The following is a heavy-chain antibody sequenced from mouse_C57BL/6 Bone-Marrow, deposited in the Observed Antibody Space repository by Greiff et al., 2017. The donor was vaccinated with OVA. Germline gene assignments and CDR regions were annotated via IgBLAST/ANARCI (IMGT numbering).Heavy chain of an antibody. CDR3: AREGYYVDYYAMDY. CDR2: ISNLAYSI. V-gene: IGHV5-15*01. J-gene: IGHJ4*01. Sequence: EVKLMESGGGLVQPGGSLKLSCAASGFTFSDYGMAWVRQAPRKGPEWVAFISNLAYSIYYADTVTGRFTISRENAKNTLYLEMSSLRSEDTAMYYCAREGYYVDYYAMDYWGQGTSVTVSS. CDR1: GFTFSDYG. D-gene: IGHD2-3*01.